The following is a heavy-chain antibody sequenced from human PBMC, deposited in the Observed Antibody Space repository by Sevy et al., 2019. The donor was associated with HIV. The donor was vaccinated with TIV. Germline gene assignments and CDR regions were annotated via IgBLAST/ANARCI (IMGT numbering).Heavy chain of an antibody. J-gene: IGHJ4*02. V-gene: IGHV1-24*01. CDR2: VDPEDGET. Sequence: ASVKVSCKVSGYTLTELSMHWVRQAPGKGLEWMGGVDPEDGETIYAQKFKGRVTMTEDTSTDTAHMELSSLRSEDTAVYYCATVGAMIVGRYFDYWGQGTLVTVSS. CDR1: GYTLTELS. CDR3: ATVGAMIVGRYFDY. D-gene: IGHD3-22*01.